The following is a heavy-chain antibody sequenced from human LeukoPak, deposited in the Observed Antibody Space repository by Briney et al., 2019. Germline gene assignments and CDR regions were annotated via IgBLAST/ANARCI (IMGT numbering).Heavy chain of an antibody. V-gene: IGHV1-46*01. D-gene: IGHD1-1*01. CDR2: INPSGGST. Sequence: GASVKVSCKASGYNFISYSLTWVRQAPGQGLEWMGIINPSGGSTSYAQKFQGRVTMTRDTSTSTVYMELSSLRSEDTAVYYCARASLERRRDYYYGMDVWGQGTTVTVSS. CDR1: GYNFISYS. CDR3: ARASLERRRDYYYGMDV. J-gene: IGHJ6*02.